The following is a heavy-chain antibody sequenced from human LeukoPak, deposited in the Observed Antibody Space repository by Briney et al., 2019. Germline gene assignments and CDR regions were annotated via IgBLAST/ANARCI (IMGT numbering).Heavy chain of an antibody. CDR3: ARGSSSGWSRENHLDY. J-gene: IGHJ4*02. CDR2: IYTGGNT. V-gene: IGHV4-4*07. Sequence: PSETLSLTCTVSGGSISSYYWSWIRQPAGKGLEWIGRIYTGGNTNYNPSLKSRVTLSVDKSKNQFSLKMSSVTAADTAVYFCARGSSSGWSRENHLDYWGQGTLVTVSS. D-gene: IGHD6-19*01. CDR1: GGSISSYY.